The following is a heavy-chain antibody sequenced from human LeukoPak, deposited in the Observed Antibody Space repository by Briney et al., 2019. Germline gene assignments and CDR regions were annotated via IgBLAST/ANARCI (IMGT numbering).Heavy chain of an antibody. CDR1: GYTFTSYG. Sequence: GASVKVSCTASGYTFTSYGISWVRQAPGQGLEWMGWISAYNGNTNYAQKLQGRVTMTTDTSTSTAYMELRSLRSDDTAVYYCAREEKTYYDFWSKWYYFDYWGQGTLVTVSS. J-gene: IGHJ4*02. CDR2: ISAYNGNT. V-gene: IGHV1-18*01. CDR3: AREEKTYYDFWSKWYYFDY. D-gene: IGHD3-3*01.